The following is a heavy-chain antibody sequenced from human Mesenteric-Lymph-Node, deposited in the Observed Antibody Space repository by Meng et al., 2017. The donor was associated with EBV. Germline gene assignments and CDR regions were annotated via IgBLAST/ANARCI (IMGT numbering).Heavy chain of an antibody. Sequence: QVQLVQSGSEVKDPGASVKVSCKGSGYTFTKFGISWVRQAPGQGLEWMGWISAHNGNTIYAQKLQGRVTMTTDTSTSTAYMEVRSLRSDDTAVYYCARDYYGDFWGSFHHWGQGTLVTVSS. CDR1: GYTFTKFG. J-gene: IGHJ1*01. CDR3: ARDYYGDFWGSFHH. V-gene: IGHV1-18*01. CDR2: ISAHNGNT. D-gene: IGHD4-17*01.